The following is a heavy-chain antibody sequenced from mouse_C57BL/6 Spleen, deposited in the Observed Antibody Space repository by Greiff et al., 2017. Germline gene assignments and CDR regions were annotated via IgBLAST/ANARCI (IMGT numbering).Heavy chain of an antibody. Sequence: VQVVESGAELVKPGASVKISCKASGYAFSSYWMNWVKQRPGKGLEWIGQIYPGDGDTNYNGKFKGKATLTADKSSSTAYMQLSSLTSEDSAVYFCARGTIYAMDYWGQGTSVTVSS. CDR3: ARGTIYAMDY. V-gene: IGHV1-80*01. J-gene: IGHJ4*01. CDR2: IYPGDGDT. CDR1: GYAFSSYW.